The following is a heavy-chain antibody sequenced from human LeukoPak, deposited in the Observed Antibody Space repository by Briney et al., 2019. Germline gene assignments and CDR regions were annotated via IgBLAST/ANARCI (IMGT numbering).Heavy chain of an antibody. D-gene: IGHD2-15*01. CDR2: ISSSSSYI. Sequence: GGSLRLSCAASGFTFSNYRTNWVRQAPGKGLEWVSSISSSSSYIYYADSVKGRFTISRDNAKNSLYLQMNTLRAEDTAVYSCARGADGVSSNSRGWFDPWGQGTLVTVSS. V-gene: IGHV3-21*01. CDR3: ARGADGVSSNSRGWFDP. J-gene: IGHJ5*02. CDR1: GFTFSNYR.